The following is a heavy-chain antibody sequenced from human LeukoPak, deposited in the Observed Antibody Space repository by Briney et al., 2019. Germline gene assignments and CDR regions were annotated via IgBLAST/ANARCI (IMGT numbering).Heavy chain of an antibody. D-gene: IGHD1-26*01. CDR3: ASAGIVGATAYFDY. V-gene: IGHV3-64*01. CDR1: GFTFSSYA. CDR2: ISSNGGST. Sequence: PGGSLRLSCAASGFTFSSYAMHWVRQAPGKGLEYVSAISSNGGSTYYANSVKGRFTISRDNSKNTLYLQMGSLRAEDMAVYYCASAGIVGATAYFDYWGQGTLVTVSS. J-gene: IGHJ4*02.